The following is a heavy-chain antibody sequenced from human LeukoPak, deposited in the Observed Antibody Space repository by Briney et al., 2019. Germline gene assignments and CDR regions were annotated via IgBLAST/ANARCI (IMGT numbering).Heavy chain of an antibody. V-gene: IGHV4-59*01. CDR3: ARDQPPDPHFDY. CDR2: IYYSGST. CDR1: GGSISSYY. J-gene: IGHJ4*02. Sequence: PSEILSLTCTVSGGSISSYYRSWIRQPPGKGLEWIGYIYYSGSTNYNPSLKSRVTISVDTSKNQFSLKLSSVTAADTAVYYCARDQPPDPHFDYWGQGTLVTVSS.